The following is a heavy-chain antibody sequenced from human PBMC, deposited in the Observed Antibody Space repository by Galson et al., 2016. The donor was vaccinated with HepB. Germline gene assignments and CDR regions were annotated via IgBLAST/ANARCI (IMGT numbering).Heavy chain of an antibody. D-gene: IGHD3-10*01. J-gene: IGHJ6*02. CDR1: GGSITSGGYY. CDR2: IYYTGSA. Sequence: TLSLTCTISGGSITSGGYYWSWIRQRPGKGLEWVGYIYYTGSAYYNPSLTSRVSLSIDTSKTCFSVKLTSVTAADTAVYYCARWVSVYYGMDVWGPGTTVTVSS. V-gene: IGHV4-31*03. CDR3: ARWVSVYYGMDV.